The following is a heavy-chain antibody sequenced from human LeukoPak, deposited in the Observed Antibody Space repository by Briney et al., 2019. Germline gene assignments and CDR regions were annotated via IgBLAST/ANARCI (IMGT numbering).Heavy chain of an antibody. J-gene: IGHJ4*02. V-gene: IGHV4-61*02. Sequence: PSETLSLTCTASGGSITSGSYYWSWIRQPAGKGLEWIGRMYTSGSTNYNPSLKSRVTISVSTSKNQFSLKLSSVTAADTAVYYCTRDNPGMTSTDTWGQGTLVTVSS. CDR1: GGSITSGSYY. CDR2: MYTSGST. CDR3: TRDNPGMTSTDT. D-gene: IGHD1-1*01.